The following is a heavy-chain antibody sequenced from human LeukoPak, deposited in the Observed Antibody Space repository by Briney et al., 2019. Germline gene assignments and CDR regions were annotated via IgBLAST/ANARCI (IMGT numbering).Heavy chain of an antibody. V-gene: IGHV4-39*01. J-gene: IGHJ4*02. CDR2: IYHSGGT. D-gene: IGHD6-13*01. Sequence: PSETLSLTCTVSGGSISSSSYSWGWIRQPPGKGLEWIGVIYHSGGTYYNPSLKSRLTMSVDTSKNQFSLKLSSVTATDTAVYYCASLIAAGYSDHWGQGTLVTVSS. CDR1: GGSISSSSYS. CDR3: ASLIAAGYSDH.